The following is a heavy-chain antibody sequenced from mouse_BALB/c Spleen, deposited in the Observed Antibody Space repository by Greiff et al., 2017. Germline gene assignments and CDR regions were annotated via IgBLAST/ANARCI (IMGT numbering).Heavy chain of an antibody. V-gene: IGHV3-2*02. Sequence: EVKLMESGPGLVKPSQSLSLTCTVTGYSITSYYAWNWIRQFPGNKLEWMGYISYYGSTSYNPSFKSRISITRDTSKNQSFLQLNSVTTEDTATYSCARGGVGDFAYWGQGTLVTVSA. CDR3: ARGGVGDFAY. D-gene: IGHD4-1*01. CDR2: ISYYGST. CDR1: GYSITSYYA. J-gene: IGHJ3*01.